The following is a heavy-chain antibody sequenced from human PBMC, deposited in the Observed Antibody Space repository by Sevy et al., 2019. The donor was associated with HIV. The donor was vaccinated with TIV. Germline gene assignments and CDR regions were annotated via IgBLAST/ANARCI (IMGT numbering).Heavy chain of an antibody. Sequence: GGSLRLSCAASGFTFSSYAMHWVRQAPGKGLEWVAVISYDGSNKYYADSVKGRFTISRDNSKNTLYLQMNSLRAEDTAVYYCGRDRSEFPYSSGWYRGNFYYYYYGMDVWGQGTTVTVSS. CDR1: GFTFSSYA. J-gene: IGHJ6*02. CDR2: ISYDGSNK. CDR3: GRDRSEFPYSSGWYRGNFYYYYYGMDV. V-gene: IGHV3-30-3*01. D-gene: IGHD6-19*01.